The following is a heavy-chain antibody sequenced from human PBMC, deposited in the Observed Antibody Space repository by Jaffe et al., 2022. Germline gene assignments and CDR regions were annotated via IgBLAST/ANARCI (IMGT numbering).Heavy chain of an antibody. J-gene: IGHJ4*02. D-gene: IGHD1-26*01. Sequence: QVQLVESGGGVVQPGRSLRLSCAASGFTFSSYGMHWVRQAPGKGLEWVAVISYDGSNKYYADSVKGRFTISRDNSKNTLYLQMNSLRAEDTAVYYCAKDGINGYWGQGTLVTVSS. CDR3: AKDGINGY. CDR2: ISYDGSNK. V-gene: IGHV3-30*18. CDR1: GFTFSSYG.